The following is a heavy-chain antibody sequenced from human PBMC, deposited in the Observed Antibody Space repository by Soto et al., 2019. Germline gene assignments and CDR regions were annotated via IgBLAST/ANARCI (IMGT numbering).Heavy chain of an antibody. CDR2: IIPIFGTA. CDR1: GGTFSSYA. V-gene: IGHV1-69*01. Sequence: QVQLVQSGAEVKKPGSSVKVSCKASGGTFSSYAISWVRQAPGQGLEWMGGIIPIFGTANYAQKFQGRVTIPADESTSTAYRELSSLRSEDTAVYYSASGLHYYDSSGYSLYDYYGMDVWGQGTTVTVSS. CDR3: ASGLHYYDSSGYSLYDYYGMDV. J-gene: IGHJ6*02. D-gene: IGHD3-22*01.